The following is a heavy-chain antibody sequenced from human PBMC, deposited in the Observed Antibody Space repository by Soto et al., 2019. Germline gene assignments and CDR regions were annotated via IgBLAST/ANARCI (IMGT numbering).Heavy chain of an antibody. D-gene: IGHD6-6*01. J-gene: IGHJ4*02. V-gene: IGHV1-18*01. CDR2: ISAYNGNT. CDR3: ARVEGLRSSSPFFDY. Sequence: QVQLVQSGAEVKKPGASVKVSCKASGYTFTSYGISWVRQAPGQGLEWMGWISAYNGNTNYAQKPQGKVPINTDTTTSTAYMELRSLRSDDTAVYYCARVEGLRSSSPFFDYWGQGTLVTVSS. CDR1: GYTFTSYG.